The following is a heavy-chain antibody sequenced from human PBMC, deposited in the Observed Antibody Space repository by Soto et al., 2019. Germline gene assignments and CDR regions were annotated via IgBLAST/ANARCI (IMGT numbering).Heavy chain of an antibody. V-gene: IGHV4-39*01. D-gene: IGHD2-2*01. CDR1: GGSISSSSYY. CDR3: ARHGRCSSTSRYSGRYYYYGMDV. Sequence: SETLSLTCTVSGGSISSSSYYWGWIRQPPGKGLEWIGSIYYSGSTYYNPSLKSRVTKSVDTSKNQFSLKLSSVTAADTAVYYCARHGRCSSTSRYSGRYYYYGMDVWGQGTTVTVSS. CDR2: IYYSGST. J-gene: IGHJ6*02.